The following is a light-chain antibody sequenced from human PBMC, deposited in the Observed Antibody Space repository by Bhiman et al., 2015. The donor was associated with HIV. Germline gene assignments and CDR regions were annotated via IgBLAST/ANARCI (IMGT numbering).Light chain of an antibody. J-gene: IGLJ1*01. CDR2: EVI. CDR1: SSDIGDSDS. Sequence: QSALTQPPSASGSPGQSVTISCTGTSSDIGDSDSVSWYQQRPGKAPKLMIYEVIKRPSGVPDRFSGSKSGTSASLAISGLQAEDEADYHCAVWDDSLNGYVFGTGTKVTVV. CDR3: AVWDDSLNGYV. V-gene: IGLV2-8*01.